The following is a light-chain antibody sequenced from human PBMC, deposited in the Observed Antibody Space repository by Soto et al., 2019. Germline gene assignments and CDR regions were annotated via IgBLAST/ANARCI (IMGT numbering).Light chain of an antibody. Sequence: EIVMTQSPATLSVSPGERATLSCRASQSVSSNLAWYQQKPGQAPRLLIYGASTRATGIPAMFSGSGSGTEFTLTISSLQAEDFAVYYCQQYNNWPGWTFGQGNKVEIK. CDR1: QSVSSN. CDR3: QQYNNWPGWT. V-gene: IGKV3-15*01. J-gene: IGKJ1*01. CDR2: GAS.